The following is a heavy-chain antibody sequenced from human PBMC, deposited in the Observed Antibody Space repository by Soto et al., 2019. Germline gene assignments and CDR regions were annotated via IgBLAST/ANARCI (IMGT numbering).Heavy chain of an antibody. CDR1: GFTFSSYW. J-gene: IGHJ4*02. V-gene: IGHV3-7*01. CDR2: IKQDGSVK. CDR3: ARAPTYYYDTSGYNEY. D-gene: IGHD3-22*01. Sequence: GGSLRLSCAASGFTFSSYWMSCVRQGPGKGLESVANIKQDGSVKYYVDSLKGRFTISRDNARNSLYMQMNSLRADDTAVYYCARAPTYYYDTSGYNEYWGQGTMLTLSS.